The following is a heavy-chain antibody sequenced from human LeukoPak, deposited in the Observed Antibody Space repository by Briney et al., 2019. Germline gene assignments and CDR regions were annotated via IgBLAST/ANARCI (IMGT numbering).Heavy chain of an antibody. CDR3: ARVISRYNWNLGGP. V-gene: IGHV3-30*04. CDR2: ISYDGSNK. D-gene: IGHD1-7*01. CDR1: GFALNNYA. Sequence: PGRSLRLSCAASGFALNNYAIHWVRQAPGKGLEWVAVISYDGSNKYYGDSVKGRFTISRDNSKNTLYLQMNSLRTEDTAVYYCARVISRYNWNLGGPWGQGTLVTVSS. J-gene: IGHJ5*02.